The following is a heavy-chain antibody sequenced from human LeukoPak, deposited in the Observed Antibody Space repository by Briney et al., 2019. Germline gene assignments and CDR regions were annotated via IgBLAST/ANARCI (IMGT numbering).Heavy chain of an antibody. D-gene: IGHD6-6*01. J-gene: IGHJ4*02. CDR2: ISGYNGNT. V-gene: IGHV1-18*01. CDR3: ARDLVSYSSDY. Sequence: ASVKVSCKTSGYIFTSYGISWVRQAPGQGLEWIGWISGYNGNTNYPQKFQGRVTMTTDTSTSTAYMELRSLRSDDTAVYYCARDLVSYSSDYWGQGTLVTVSS. CDR1: GYIFTSYG.